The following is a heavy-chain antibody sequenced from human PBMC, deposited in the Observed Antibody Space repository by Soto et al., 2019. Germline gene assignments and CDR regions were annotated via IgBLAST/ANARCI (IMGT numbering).Heavy chain of an antibody. D-gene: IGHD6-19*01. CDR3: ARDWGSGWGFDY. V-gene: IGHV3-48*03. CDR2: ISSSGSTI. Sequence: EVQLVESGGGLVQPGGSLRLSCAASGVTFSTYEMHWVRQAPGKGLEWVPYISSSGSTIYYAESVKGRFTISRDNAKNSLYLQMNSLRAEDTAVYYCARDWGSGWGFDYWGQGTLVTVSS. CDR1: GVTFSTYE. J-gene: IGHJ4*02.